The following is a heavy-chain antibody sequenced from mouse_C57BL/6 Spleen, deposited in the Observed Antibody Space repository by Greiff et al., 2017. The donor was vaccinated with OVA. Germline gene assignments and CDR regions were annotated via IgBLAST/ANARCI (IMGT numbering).Heavy chain of an antibody. J-gene: IGHJ2*01. CDR3: ARGGLLREGDY. Sequence: QVQLQQPGAELVRPGTSVKLSCKASGYTFTSYWMHWVKQRPGQGLEWIGVIDPSDSYTKYNQKFKGKATLTVDTSSSTAYMQLSSLTSEYSAVDYCARGGLLREGDYWGQGTTLTVSS. V-gene: IGHV1-59*01. CDR1: GYTFTSYW. D-gene: IGHD1-1*01. CDR2: IDPSDSYT.